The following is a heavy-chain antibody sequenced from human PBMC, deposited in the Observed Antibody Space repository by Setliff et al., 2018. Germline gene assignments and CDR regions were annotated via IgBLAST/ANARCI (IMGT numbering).Heavy chain of an antibody. CDR1: GGTFSDYY. V-gene: IGHV4-34*01. CDR3: ARENGYCSGGACYFMFDY. CDR2: INHSGSS. J-gene: IGHJ4*02. D-gene: IGHD2-15*01. Sequence: SETLSLTCAASGGTFSDYYWTWIRQPPGKGLEWIGEINHSGSSNYNPSLKSRVTISVDTAKNQFSLELRAVTAADTALYYCARENGYCSGGACYFMFDYWGQGTLVTVSS.